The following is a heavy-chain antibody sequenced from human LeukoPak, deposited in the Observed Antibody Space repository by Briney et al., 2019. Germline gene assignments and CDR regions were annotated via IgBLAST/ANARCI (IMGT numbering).Heavy chain of an antibody. Sequence: GESLKIPCKGSGYSFTSYWIGWVRQMPGKGLEWMGIIYPGDSDTRYSPSFQGQVTISADKSISTAYLQWSSLKASDTAMYYCARHEASTVTTFSAFDIWGQGTMVTVSS. CDR1: GYSFTSYW. CDR2: IYPGDSDT. J-gene: IGHJ3*02. V-gene: IGHV5-51*01. CDR3: ARHEASTVTTFSAFDI. D-gene: IGHD4-11*01.